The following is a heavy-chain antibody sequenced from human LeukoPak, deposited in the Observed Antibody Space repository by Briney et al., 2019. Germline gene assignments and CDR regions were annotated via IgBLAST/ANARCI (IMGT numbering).Heavy chain of an antibody. J-gene: IGHJ4*02. V-gene: IGHV4-39*07. CDR1: GGSISSSSYY. Sequence: SETLSLTCTVSGGSISSSSYYWGWIRQPPGTGLEWIGEINHSGSTNYNPSLKSRVTISVDTSKNQFSLKLSSVTAADTAVYYCARGGAWVDYWGQGTLVTVSS. CDR2: INHSGST. D-gene: IGHD1-26*01. CDR3: ARGGAWVDY.